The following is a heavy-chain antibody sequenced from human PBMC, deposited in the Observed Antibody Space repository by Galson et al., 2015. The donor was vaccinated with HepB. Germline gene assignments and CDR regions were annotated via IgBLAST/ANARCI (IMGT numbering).Heavy chain of an antibody. Sequence: SLRLSCAASGFTFSSYAMSWVRQAPGKGLEWVSGITSGGSTYYADSVKGRFTISRDNSKNTLYLQMNSLRAEDTAVYYCAKVLGSSSWSLTRDGMDVWGQGTTVTVSS. V-gene: IGHV3-23*01. D-gene: IGHD6-13*01. CDR3: AKVLGSSSWSLTRDGMDV. CDR1: GFTFSSYA. J-gene: IGHJ6*02. CDR2: ITSGGST.